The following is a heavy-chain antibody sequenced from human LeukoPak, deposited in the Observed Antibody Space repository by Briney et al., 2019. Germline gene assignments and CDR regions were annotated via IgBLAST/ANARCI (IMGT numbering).Heavy chain of an antibody. Sequence: PGGSLRLSCAASGFTFSSYSMNWVRQAPGKGLEWVSSISSSSSYIYYADSAKGRFTISRDNAKNSLYLQMNSLRAVDTAVYYCARTSSWYYFDYWGQGTLVTVSS. J-gene: IGHJ4*02. D-gene: IGHD6-13*01. CDR1: GFTFSSYS. V-gene: IGHV3-21*01. CDR2: ISSSSSYI. CDR3: ARTSSWYYFDY.